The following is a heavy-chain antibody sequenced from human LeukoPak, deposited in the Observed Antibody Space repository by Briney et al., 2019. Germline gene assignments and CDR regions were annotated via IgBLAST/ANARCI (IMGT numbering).Heavy chain of an antibody. CDR3: ARQQQLRYGGAFDI. J-gene: IGHJ3*02. D-gene: IGHD6-13*01. CDR1: GGSISSYY. CDR2: IYYGGST. Sequence: SETLSLTCTVSGGSISSYYWSWIRQPPGKGLEWIGYIYYGGSTNYNPSLKSRVTISVDTSKNQFSLKLSSVTAADTAVYYCARQQQLRYGGAFDIWGQGTMVTVSS. V-gene: IGHV4-59*01.